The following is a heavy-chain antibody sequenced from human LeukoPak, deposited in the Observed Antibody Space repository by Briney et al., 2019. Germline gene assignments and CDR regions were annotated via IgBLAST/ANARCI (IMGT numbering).Heavy chain of an antibody. V-gene: IGHV3-21*01. D-gene: IGHD3-3*01. J-gene: IGHJ4*02. CDR2: IISSSSYI. CDR1: GFTFSSYS. CDR3: VRDPLEGRIDDFWGGYCKPWDY. Sequence: GGSLRLSCAASGFTFSSYSMNWVRQAPGKGLEWVSSIISSSSYIYYADSVKGRFTITRDNAKNSPYLQLNSLRAEDTAVYYCVRDPLEGRIDDFWGGYCKPWDYWGQGTLVTVSS.